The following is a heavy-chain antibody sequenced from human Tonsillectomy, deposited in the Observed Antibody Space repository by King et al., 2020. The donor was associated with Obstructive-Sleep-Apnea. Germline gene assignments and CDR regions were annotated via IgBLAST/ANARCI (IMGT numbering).Heavy chain of an antibody. Sequence: VQLQESGPGLVKPSQTLSLACTVSGGSFTSGGHYWSWLRQLPGKGLEWIGHIYYSGGTYYNPSLRGRVTLSVDTSRSQFSLRLNSVTVAAAAVYYCARAETAEATHFAYWGQGTRVTVSS. J-gene: IGHJ4*02. CDR2: IYYSGGT. D-gene: IGHD2-21*02. CDR3: ARAETAEATHFAY. V-gene: IGHV4-31*03. CDR1: GGSFTSGGHY.